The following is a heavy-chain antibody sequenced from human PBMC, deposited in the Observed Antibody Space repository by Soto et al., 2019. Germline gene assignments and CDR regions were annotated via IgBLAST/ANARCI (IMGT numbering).Heavy chain of an antibody. D-gene: IGHD3-10*01. Sequence: GASVKVSCKSSGGTFSSYAISWVRQAPGQGLEWMGGIIPIFGTANYAQKFQGRVTITADESTSTAYMELSSLRSEDTAVYYCARVNYGSGSTQTCGMDVWVQGTTVTVSS. J-gene: IGHJ6*02. CDR2: IIPIFGTA. CDR3: ARVNYGSGSTQTCGMDV. V-gene: IGHV1-69*13. CDR1: GGTFSSYA.